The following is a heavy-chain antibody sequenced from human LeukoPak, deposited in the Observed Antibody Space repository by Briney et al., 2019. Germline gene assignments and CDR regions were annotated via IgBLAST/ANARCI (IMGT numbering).Heavy chain of an antibody. Sequence: PGGSLRLSCAASGFTFSSYEMNWVRQAPGKGLEWVSYISSSGSTIYYADSVKGRFTISRDNAKNSLYLQMNSLRAEDTAVYYCARAILGYYYYMDVWGKGTTVTVSS. CDR3: ARAILGYYYYMDV. CDR1: GFTFSSYE. J-gene: IGHJ6*03. V-gene: IGHV3-48*03. CDR2: ISSSGSTI. D-gene: IGHD7-27*01.